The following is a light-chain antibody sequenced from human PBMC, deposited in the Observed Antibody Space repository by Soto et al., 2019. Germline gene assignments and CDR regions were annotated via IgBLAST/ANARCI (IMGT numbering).Light chain of an antibody. Sequence: EIVLTQSPGTLSLSPGERATLSCRASQTFTTSSLAWYQQKPGQAPRLLISGASNRATGIPDRFSGSGSGTDFTLTISRLEPEDFAVYYCQQYDMSPRTFGQGTKVEIK. J-gene: IGKJ1*01. CDR3: QQYDMSPRT. V-gene: IGKV3-20*01. CDR2: GAS. CDR1: QTFTTSS.